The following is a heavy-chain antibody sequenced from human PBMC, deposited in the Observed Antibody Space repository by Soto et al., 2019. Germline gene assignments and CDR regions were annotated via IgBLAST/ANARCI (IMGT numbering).Heavy chain of an antibody. Sequence: SETLSLTCTVSGGSISSGDYYWSWIRQPPGKGLEWIGYIYYSGSTYYNPSLKSRVTISVDTSKNQFSLKLSSVTAADTAVYYCARDRHYYDTSGYYPEGGPSRLYYYYGMDVWGQGTTVTVSS. V-gene: IGHV4-30-4*01. CDR1: GGSISSGDYY. CDR2: IYYSGST. J-gene: IGHJ6*02. D-gene: IGHD3-22*01. CDR3: ARDRHYYDTSGYYPEGGPSRLYYYYGMDV.